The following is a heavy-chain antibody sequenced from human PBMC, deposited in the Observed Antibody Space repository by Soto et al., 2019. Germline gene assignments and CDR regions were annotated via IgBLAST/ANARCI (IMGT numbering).Heavy chain of an antibody. CDR1: GFTFSSYG. CDR3: AKISPNRVVTYRGYDSYYYCMVV. D-gene: IGHD3-3*01. Sequence: GGSLRLSCAASGFTFSSYGMHWVRQAPGKGLEWVAVISYDGSNKYYADSVKGRFTISRDNSKNTLYLQMNSLRAEDTAVYYCAKISPNRVVTYRGYDSYYYCMVVWGKGTTVTVSS. CDR2: ISYDGSNK. V-gene: IGHV3-30*18. J-gene: IGHJ6*03.